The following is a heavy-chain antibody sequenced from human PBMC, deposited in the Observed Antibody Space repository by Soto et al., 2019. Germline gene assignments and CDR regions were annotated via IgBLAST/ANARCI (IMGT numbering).Heavy chain of an antibody. V-gene: IGHV4-31*03. Sequence: SETLSLTCTVSGGSISSGGYYWSWIRQHPGKGLEWIGYIYYSGSTYYNPSLKSRVTISVDTSKNQFSLKLSSVTAADTAVYYCARDSSSWQGVYYGMDVWGQGTTVTVSS. CDR3: ARDSSSWQGVYYGMDV. J-gene: IGHJ6*02. CDR1: GGSISSGGYY. D-gene: IGHD6-13*01. CDR2: IYYSGST.